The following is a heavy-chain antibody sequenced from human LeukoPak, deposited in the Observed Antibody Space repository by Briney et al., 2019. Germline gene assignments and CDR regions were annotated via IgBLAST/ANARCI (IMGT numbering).Heavy chain of an antibody. CDR2: ISTDGRST. D-gene: IGHD1-26*01. CDR1: GFTFSSYW. CDR3: ASGPLGWSDY. J-gene: IGHJ4*02. V-gene: IGHV3-74*01. Sequence: GGSLRLSCAASGFTFSSYWMHWVRQPPGKGLVWLSRISTDGRSTYYADSVKGRFTISRDNAKNSLYLQMNSLRDEDTAVYYCASGPLGWSDYWGQGALVTVSS.